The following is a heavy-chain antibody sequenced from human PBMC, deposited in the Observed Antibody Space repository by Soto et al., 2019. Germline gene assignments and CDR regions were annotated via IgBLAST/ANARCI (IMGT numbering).Heavy chain of an antibody. V-gene: IGHV3-30*03. D-gene: IGHD6-19*01. J-gene: IGHJ4*02. CDR2: ISYDGSNK. CDR1: GFTFSSYG. Sequence: QVQLVESGGGVVQPGRSLILSCAASGFTFSSYGMHWVRQAPGKGLEWVAVISYDGSNKYYADSVKGRFTISRDNSKNTLYLQMNSLRPEDTAVYYCEASAVAGDALFDYRGQGTLVTVSS. CDR3: EASAVAGDALFDY.